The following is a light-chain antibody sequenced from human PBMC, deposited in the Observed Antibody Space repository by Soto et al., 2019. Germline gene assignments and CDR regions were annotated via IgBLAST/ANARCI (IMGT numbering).Light chain of an antibody. CDR3: RSFAGSSTFVV. CDR2: EVN. CDR1: SSDVGGYNY. J-gene: IGLJ2*01. Sequence: QSALTQPPSASGSPGQSVTISCTGTSSDVGGYNYVSWYQQHPGKAPKLMISEVNKRPSGVPDRFSGSKSGNTASLTVSGLQADDEADYYCRSFAGSSTFVVFGGGTKLTVL. V-gene: IGLV2-8*01.